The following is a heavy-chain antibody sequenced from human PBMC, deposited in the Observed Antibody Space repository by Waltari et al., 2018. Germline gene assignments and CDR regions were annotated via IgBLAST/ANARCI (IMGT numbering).Heavy chain of an antibody. D-gene: IGHD6-13*01. Sequence: EVQVVESGGGLVQPGGSLNLSCATSGFNFSGSTIHWARQTSGKGLEWIGRIRSKPNNYATRYTASVEGRFTISRDDSENTAYLQMSSLMTEDTAVYYCTGGAVTGTDFWGQGTLVTVSS. CDR3: TGGAVTGTDF. V-gene: IGHV3-73*01. CDR2: IRSKPNNYAT. CDR1: GFNFSGST. J-gene: IGHJ4*02.